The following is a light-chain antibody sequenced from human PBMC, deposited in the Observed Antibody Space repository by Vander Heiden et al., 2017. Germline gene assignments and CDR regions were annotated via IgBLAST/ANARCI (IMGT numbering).Light chain of an antibody. CDR1: NSNITSNY. J-gene: IGLJ3*02. V-gene: IGLV1-47*01. Sequence: QAVLTQPHSASGTPGQSVTISCSGSNSNITSNYVYSYPQLPGTAPKLFIYRNNQRPSGVPDRISGSKSGTSASLAISVLRSEDEGDYYCAVWDNSLNGRGVFGGGTRLTVL. CDR2: RNN. CDR3: AVWDNSLNGRGV.